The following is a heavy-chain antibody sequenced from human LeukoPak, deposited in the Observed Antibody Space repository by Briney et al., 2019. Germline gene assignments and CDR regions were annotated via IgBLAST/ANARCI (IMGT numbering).Heavy chain of an antibody. D-gene: IGHD3-3*01. V-gene: IGHV3-23*01. Sequence: TGGSLRLSCAASGFTFSVYGMSWVRQAPGKGLEWVSGISDSGGNTKPADSVKGRFSVSRDNSKNTLYLQMNSLRAEDTAVYYCAKIGRMYDFWTGYYEEEVDYMDVWGKGTTVTVSS. CDR2: ISDSGGNT. CDR3: AKIGRMYDFWTGYYEEEVDYMDV. J-gene: IGHJ6*03. CDR1: GFTFSVYG.